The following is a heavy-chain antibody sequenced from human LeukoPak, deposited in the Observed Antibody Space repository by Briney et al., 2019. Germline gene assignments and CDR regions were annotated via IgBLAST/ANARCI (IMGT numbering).Heavy chain of an antibody. V-gene: IGHV3-53*01. CDR1: GFTVSSNY. J-gene: IGHJ6*02. CDR3: AKGGSGSYYSSAGMDV. D-gene: IGHD3-10*01. CDR2: IYSGGST. Sequence: GGSLRLSCAASGFTVSSNYMSWVRQTPGKGLEWVSVIYSGGSTYYADSVKGRFTISRDNSKNTLYLQMNSLRAEDTAVYYCAKGGSGSYYSSAGMDVWGQGTTVTVSS.